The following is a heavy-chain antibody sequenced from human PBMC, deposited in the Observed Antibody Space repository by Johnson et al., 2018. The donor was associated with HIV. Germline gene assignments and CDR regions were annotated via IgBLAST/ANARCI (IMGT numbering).Heavy chain of an antibody. V-gene: IGHV3-66*01. D-gene: IGHD3-10*01. J-gene: IGHJ3*02. Sequence: VQLVESGGGLVQPGGSLKLSCAASGFTFSGSAMHWVRQAPGKGLAWVAVMYSGGSTYYADSVKGRFTISRDNSKNTLYLQMNSLRAEDTAVYYCARGHMVRGVTHAFDIWGQGTMVTVSS. CDR3: ARGHMVRGVTHAFDI. CDR1: GFTFSGSA. CDR2: MYSGGST.